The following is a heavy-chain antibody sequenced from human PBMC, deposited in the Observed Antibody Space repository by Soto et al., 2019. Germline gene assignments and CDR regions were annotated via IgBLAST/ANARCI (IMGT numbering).Heavy chain of an antibody. V-gene: IGHV1-18*01. Sequence: ASVKVSCKASGDGFSNYGFSWVRQAPGQGLEWLGWISAYDGQTNYTKKFQGRVTMTTDTSSRTAFMELRSLRSDDTAVYYCARVWYYDSSGYYAFDYWGLGTLVTVSS. CDR1: GDGFSNYG. J-gene: IGHJ4*02. D-gene: IGHD3-22*01. CDR2: ISAYDGQT. CDR3: ARVWYYDSSGYYAFDY.